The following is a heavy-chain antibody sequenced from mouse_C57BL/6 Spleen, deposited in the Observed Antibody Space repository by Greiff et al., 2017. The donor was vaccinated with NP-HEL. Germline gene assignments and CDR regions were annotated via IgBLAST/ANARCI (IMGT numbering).Heavy chain of an antibody. CDR2: INPYNGGT. D-gene: IGHD2-4*01. Sequence: VQLQQSGPVLVKPGASVKMSCKASGYTFTDYYMNWVKQSHGKSLEWIGVINPYNGGTSYNQNFKGKATLTVDKSSSTAYMELNSLTSEDSAVYYCARRVITSHWYFDVWGTGTTVTVSS. J-gene: IGHJ1*03. CDR3: ARRVITSHWYFDV. CDR1: GYTFTDYY. V-gene: IGHV1-19*01.